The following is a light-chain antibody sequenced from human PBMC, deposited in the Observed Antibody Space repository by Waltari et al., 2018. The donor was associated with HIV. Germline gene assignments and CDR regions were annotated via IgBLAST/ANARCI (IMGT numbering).Light chain of an antibody. Sequence: DIQMPQSPSSLSASVGDTVTITCRASQGINNYLAWYQQRPGKVPKLLIYAASTLQSGVPSRFSGGGSGTHFTLTISSLQPEDVANYYCQKYNSAPYTFGQGTKLEI. J-gene: IGKJ2*01. CDR3: QKYNSAPYT. V-gene: IGKV1-27*01. CDR2: AAS. CDR1: QGINNY.